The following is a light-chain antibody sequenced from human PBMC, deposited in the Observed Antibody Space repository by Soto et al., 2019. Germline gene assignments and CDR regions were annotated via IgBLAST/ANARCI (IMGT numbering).Light chain of an antibody. CDR3: QQYGSSPRT. CDR2: GAS. CDR1: QSLSNSY. V-gene: IGKV3-20*01. Sequence: EIVFTQSPGTLSLSPGERATLSCRASQSLSNSYLAWYQQKPGQAPRLLIYGASSRATGIPDRFSGSGSGTDFTLTISRLEPEDFAVYYCQQYGSSPRTFGQGTKVDI. J-gene: IGKJ1*01.